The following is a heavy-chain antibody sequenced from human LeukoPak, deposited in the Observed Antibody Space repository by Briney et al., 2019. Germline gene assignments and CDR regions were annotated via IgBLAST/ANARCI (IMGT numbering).Heavy chain of an antibody. V-gene: IGHV1-69*04. CDR2: IVPILGTA. CDR3: ARELEKYGDYGPVDY. D-gene: IGHD4-17*01. Sequence: SVKVSCKASGGTFSTYAISWVRQAPGQGLEWVGRIVPILGTANYAQNFQGRVTITADRSTTTAYMELSSLRSEDTAVYYCARELEKYGDYGPVDYWGQGTLVTVSS. CDR1: GGTFSTYA. J-gene: IGHJ4*02.